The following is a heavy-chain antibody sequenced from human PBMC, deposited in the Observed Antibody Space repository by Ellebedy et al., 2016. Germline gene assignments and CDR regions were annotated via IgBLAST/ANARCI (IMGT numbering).Heavy chain of an antibody. V-gene: IGHV4-31*11. J-gene: IGHJ6*03. Sequence: LRLXCAVYGGSFSGYYWSWIRKHPGKGLEWIGYIYYSGSTYYNPSLKSRVTISVDTSKNQFSLKLSSVTAADTAVYYCARGGSIFGVVIPPNYYYYYMDVWGKGTTVTVSS. CDR2: IYYSGST. CDR1: GGSFSGYY. CDR3: ARGGSIFGVVIPPNYYYYYMDV. D-gene: IGHD3-3*02.